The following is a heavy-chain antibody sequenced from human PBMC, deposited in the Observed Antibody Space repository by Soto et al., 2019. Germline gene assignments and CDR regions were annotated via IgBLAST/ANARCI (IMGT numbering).Heavy chain of an antibody. D-gene: IGHD3-16*01. CDR1: GGPFGSSA. J-gene: IGHJ3*01. CDR3: ARLSRTWGDAFDL. V-gene: IGHV1-69*01. CDR2: IIPVFDKA. Sequence: QVQLVQSGADVKKPGSSVKVSCKTSGGPFGSSAISWVRQAPAQGLEWMGEIIPVFDKANYAQNFQGRLTITADDPTGTVFMTRSSLRSEDTAVYFCARLSRTWGDAFDLWGLGPFVTVSS.